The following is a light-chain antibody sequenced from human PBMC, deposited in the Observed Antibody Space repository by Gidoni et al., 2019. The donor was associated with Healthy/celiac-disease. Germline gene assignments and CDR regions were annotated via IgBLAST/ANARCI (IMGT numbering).Light chain of an antibody. Sequence: AIRITQSPSSLSASTGDRVTITCRASQGISSYLAWYQQKPGKAPKLLIYAASTWQSGVPSRFSGSGSGTDFTLTISCLQSEDFATYYCQQYYSYPHTFGQGTKVEIK. CDR3: QQYYSYPHT. V-gene: IGKV1-8*01. CDR1: QGISSY. CDR2: AAS. J-gene: IGKJ1*01.